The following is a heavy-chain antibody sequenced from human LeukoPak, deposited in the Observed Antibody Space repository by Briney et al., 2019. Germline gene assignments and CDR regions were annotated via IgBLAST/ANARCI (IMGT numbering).Heavy chain of an antibody. V-gene: IGHV4-59*08. Sequence: SETLSLTCTVSGGSISSYYWSWIRQPPGKGLEWIGYIYYSGSTNYNPSLKSRVTISVDTSKNQFSLRLSSVTAADTAVYYCARHLAEYFQQWGQGTLVTVSS. CDR2: IYYSGST. J-gene: IGHJ1*01. CDR1: GGSISSYY. CDR3: ARHLAEYFQQ.